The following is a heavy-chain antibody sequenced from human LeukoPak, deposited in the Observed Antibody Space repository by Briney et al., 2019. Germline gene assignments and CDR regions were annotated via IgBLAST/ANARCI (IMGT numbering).Heavy chain of an antibody. CDR3: AKDPRMTTATVTTDAFDI. J-gene: IGHJ3*02. D-gene: IGHD4-17*01. CDR1: GFTFSSYA. Sequence: GGSLRLSCAASGFTFSSYAMGWVRQAPGKGLEWVSAISGSGGSTYYADSVKGRFTISRDNSKNTLYLQMNSLRAEDTAVYYCAKDPRMTTATVTTDAFDIWGQGTMVTVSS. V-gene: IGHV3-23*01. CDR2: ISGSGGST.